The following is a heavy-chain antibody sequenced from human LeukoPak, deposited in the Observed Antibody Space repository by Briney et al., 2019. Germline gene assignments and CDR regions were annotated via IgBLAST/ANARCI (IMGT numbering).Heavy chain of an antibody. D-gene: IGHD3-3*01. CDR3: ARDSYYDFWSGYYYYMDV. V-gene: IGHV1-46*01. CDR2: INPSGGST. CDR1: GYTFTSYY. J-gene: IGHJ6*03. Sequence: ASVKVSCKASGYTFTSYYMHWVRQAPGQGLEWMGIINPSGGSTSYAQKFQGRVTMTRDTSTSTVYMELSSLRSEDTAVYYCARDSYYDFWSGYYYYMDVWGKGTTVTVSS.